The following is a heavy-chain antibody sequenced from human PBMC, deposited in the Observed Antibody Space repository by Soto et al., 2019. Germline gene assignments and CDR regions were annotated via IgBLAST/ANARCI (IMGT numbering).Heavy chain of an antibody. CDR2: IYYSGST. J-gene: IGHJ6*02. Sequence: SETLSLTCTVSGGSISSYYWSWIRQPPGKGLEWIGYIYYSGSTNYNPSLKSRVTISVDTSKNQFSLKLSSVTAADTAVYYCAREAKVRAYYYGSGTPHTYYYHYDGMDVWGQGTTVTVSS. CDR1: GGSISSYY. D-gene: IGHD3-10*01. V-gene: IGHV4-59*01. CDR3: AREAKVRAYYYGSGTPHTYYYHYDGMDV.